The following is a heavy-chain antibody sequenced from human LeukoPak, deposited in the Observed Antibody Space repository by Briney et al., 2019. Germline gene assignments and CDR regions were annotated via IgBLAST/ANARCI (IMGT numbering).Heavy chain of an antibody. CDR1: GFTFNHYG. Sequence: GGSLRLSCAATGFTFNHYGMHWARQAPGKGLEWVAVIWSDGTNKYYGDSVKGRFTISRVDSENTIYLQMNSLRPEDTGAYYCAKDAQRGFDYSNSLEKWGQGTPVTVST. V-gene: IGHV3-33*06. D-gene: IGHD4-11*01. CDR2: IWSDGTNK. J-gene: IGHJ4*02. CDR3: AKDAQRGFDYSNSLEK.